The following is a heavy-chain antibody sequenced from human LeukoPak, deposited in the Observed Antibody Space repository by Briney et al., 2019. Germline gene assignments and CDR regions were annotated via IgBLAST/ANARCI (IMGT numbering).Heavy chain of an antibody. CDR1: GFTFSNYW. V-gene: IGHV3-7*01. CDR2: IKQDGSER. D-gene: IGHD2-8*01. CDR3: ARGFQWS. J-gene: IGHJ4*02. Sequence: GGSLRLSCVASGFTFSNYWMTWVRQAPGRELEWVANIKQDGSERYYADSVKDRFTISRDNAKNSVFLQLNSLRVEDTAVYYCARGFQWSWGQGTLVTVSS.